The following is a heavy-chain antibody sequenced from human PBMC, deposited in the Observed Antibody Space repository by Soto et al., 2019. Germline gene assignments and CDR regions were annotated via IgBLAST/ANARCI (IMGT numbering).Heavy chain of an antibody. CDR3: GKVLVGATGHTDSDS. Sequence: SETLSLTCTVSGGSIYRSGYYWGWTRQPPGRGLEWIGNIDYNGVTYSNPSLKSRVTISRDTSKNQFSLKLTSVTAADTALYYCGKVLVGATGHTDSDSWGPGTLVTVSS. V-gene: IGHV4-39*01. J-gene: IGHJ4*02. D-gene: IGHD2-15*01. CDR1: GGSIYRSGYY. CDR2: IDYNGVT.